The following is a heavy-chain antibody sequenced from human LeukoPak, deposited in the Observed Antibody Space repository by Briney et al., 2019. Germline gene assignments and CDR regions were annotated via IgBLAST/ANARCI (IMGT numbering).Heavy chain of an antibody. J-gene: IGHJ6*03. Sequence: GGSLRLSCAASGFTFSSYSMNRVRQAPGKGLEWVSYISSSSSTIYYADSVKGRFTISRDNAKNSLYLQMNSLRAEDTAVYYCARVSGSYYYYYMDVWGKGTTVTVSS. CDR1: GFTFSSYS. CDR3: ARVSGSYYYYYMDV. V-gene: IGHV3-48*04. D-gene: IGHD1-26*01. CDR2: ISSSSSTI.